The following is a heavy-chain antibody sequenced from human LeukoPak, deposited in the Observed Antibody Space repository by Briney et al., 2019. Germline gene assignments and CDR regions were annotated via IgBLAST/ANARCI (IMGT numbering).Heavy chain of an antibody. CDR2: INPNSGGT. D-gene: IGHD2-2*01. V-gene: IGHV1-2*02. CDR3: ARLSSNGVNAFDI. CDR1: GYTFTGYY. J-gene: IGHJ3*02. Sequence: GASVKVSCKASGYTFTGYYMHWVRQAPGQGLEWMGWINPNSGGTNYAQKFQGRVTMTRDTSISTAYLQWSGLKASDTAMYYCARLSSNGVNAFDIWGQGTMVTVSS.